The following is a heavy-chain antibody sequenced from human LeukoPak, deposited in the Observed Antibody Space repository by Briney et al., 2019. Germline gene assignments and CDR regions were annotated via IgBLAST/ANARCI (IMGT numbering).Heavy chain of an antibody. CDR2: VHLDGGT. Sequence: SETLSLTYGVCGRSVSISNDWAWIRQPPGKGLEWIGEVHLDGGTNFNPSVKSRLTMSVDLSENHVSLKLTSVTAADTAVYYFSRDFGFYHSFDYSGQGTLVTVSS. V-gene: IGHV4-4*02. CDR3: SRDFGFYHSFDY. D-gene: IGHD3-10*01. J-gene: IGHJ4*02. CDR1: GRSVSISND.